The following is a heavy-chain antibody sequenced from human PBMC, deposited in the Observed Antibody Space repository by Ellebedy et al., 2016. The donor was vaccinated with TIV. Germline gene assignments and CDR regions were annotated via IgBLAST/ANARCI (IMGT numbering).Heavy chain of an antibody. V-gene: IGHV3-7*01. Sequence: GGSLRLXXVASGFTFSSYWMSWVRQAPGKGLEWVANIKQDGSEKYYVDSVKGRFTISRDNAKNSVYLQMNSLRAEDTSLYYCARGAATGPYWGRGTLVTVSS. D-gene: IGHD6-25*01. J-gene: IGHJ4*02. CDR1: GFTFSSYW. CDR2: IKQDGSEK. CDR3: ARGAATGPY.